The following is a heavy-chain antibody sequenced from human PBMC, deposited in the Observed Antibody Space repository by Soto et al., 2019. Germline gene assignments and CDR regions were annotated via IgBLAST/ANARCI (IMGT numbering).Heavy chain of an antibody. D-gene: IGHD1-26*01. Sequence: EVQLVESGGGLVQPGGSLRLSCAASGFTFSSYSMNWVRQAPGKGLEWVSYISSSSSTIYYADSVKGRFTISRDNAKNSPESQMKRLEDGDTGGVYCARDGGSLGYWGQGTLVTVSS. CDR1: GFTFSSYS. CDR3: ARDGGSLGY. CDR2: ISSSSSTI. V-gene: IGHV3-48*02. J-gene: IGHJ4*01.